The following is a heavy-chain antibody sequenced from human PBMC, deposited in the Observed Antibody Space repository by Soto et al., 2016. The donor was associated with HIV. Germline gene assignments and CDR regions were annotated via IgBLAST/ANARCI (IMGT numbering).Heavy chain of an antibody. Sequence: QVQLQESDPGLVKPSETLSLTCTVSGGSINTYYWSWIRQPPGKRLEWIGYIYYSGSGSANYNPSLKSRVTISVDTSKNQFSLKLISVTAADTAMYYCADPHTGTGYYFDSWGQGTLVTVSS. D-gene: IGHD1-1*01. CDR2: IYYSGSGSA. CDR1: GGSINTYY. V-gene: IGHV4-59*01. J-gene: IGHJ4*02. CDR3: ADPHTGTGYYFDS.